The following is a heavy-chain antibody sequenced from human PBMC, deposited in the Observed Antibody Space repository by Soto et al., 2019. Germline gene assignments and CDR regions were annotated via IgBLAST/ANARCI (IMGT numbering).Heavy chain of an antibody. Sequence: GASVKVSCKASGYTFTSYGISWVRQAPGQGLEWMGWISAYNGNTNYAQKLQGRATMTTDTSTSTAYMELRSLRSDDTAVYYCARDLGEVRPYTNWFDSWGQGILVTVSS. CDR2: ISAYNGNT. D-gene: IGHD1-1*01. CDR3: ARDLGEVRPYTNWFDS. V-gene: IGHV1-18*01. J-gene: IGHJ5*01. CDR1: GYTFTSYG.